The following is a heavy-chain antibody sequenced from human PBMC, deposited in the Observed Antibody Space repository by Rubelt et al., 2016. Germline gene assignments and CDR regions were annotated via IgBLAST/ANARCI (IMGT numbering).Heavy chain of an antibody. D-gene: IGHD6-13*01. J-gene: IGHJ1*01. CDR3: ARGRDPQSSSWYVDFQH. CDR2: INTNTGNP. CDR1: GYTFRSYA. V-gene: IGHV7-4-1*02. Sequence: QVQLVQSVSELRKPGASVKVSCKASGYTFRSYAMNWVRQAPGQGLEWMGYINTNTGNPTYAQGSTGRFVFSLDTSVSTAYLQISNLKAADTAVYYCARGRDPQSSSWYVDFQHWGQGTLVTVSS.